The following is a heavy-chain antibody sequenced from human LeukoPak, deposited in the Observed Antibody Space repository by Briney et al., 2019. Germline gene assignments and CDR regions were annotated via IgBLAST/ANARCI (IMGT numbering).Heavy chain of an antibody. CDR2: IRRKANGGTT. CDR3: TSGLYYDSWSDLFDY. CDR1: GFTFGDYA. Sequence: GGSLRLSCTASGFTFGDYAMSWVRQAPGKGPEWVGFIRRKANGGTTEYAASVKGRFTISRDDSKSIAYLQMNSLKTEVTAVYYCTSGLYYDSWSDLFDYWGQGTLVTVSS. D-gene: IGHD3-3*01. J-gene: IGHJ4*02. V-gene: IGHV3-49*04.